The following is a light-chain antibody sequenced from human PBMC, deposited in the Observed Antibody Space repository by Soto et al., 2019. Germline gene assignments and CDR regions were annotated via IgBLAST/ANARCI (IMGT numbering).Light chain of an antibody. J-gene: IGKJ1*01. Sequence: DIQMTQSPSTLSASVGDRVTITCRASQSISSWLAWYQQKPGKAPKLLIYDASSLESGVTSRFSGNGSGTEYSLTISGLQPDDFASYYCQQYDSNWTCGQGTKVEIK. V-gene: IGKV1-5*01. CDR2: DAS. CDR1: QSISSW. CDR3: QQYDSNWT.